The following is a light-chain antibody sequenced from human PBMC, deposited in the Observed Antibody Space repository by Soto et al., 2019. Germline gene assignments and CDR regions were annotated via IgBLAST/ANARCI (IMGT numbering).Light chain of an antibody. J-gene: IGKJ1*01. CDR1: QNINSW. Sequence: DIQMTQSPSTLSASVGDRVTITCRASQNINSWLAWYQQKPGKAPKFLIYKASNLEDGVPSRFSGSGSGTEFTLTISSLQPDDFATYYCQQYDDYTITFGQGTKVEIK. V-gene: IGKV1-5*03. CDR2: KAS. CDR3: QQYDDYTIT.